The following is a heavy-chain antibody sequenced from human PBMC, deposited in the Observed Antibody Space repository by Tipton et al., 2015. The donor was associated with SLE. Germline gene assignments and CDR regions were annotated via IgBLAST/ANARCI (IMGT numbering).Heavy chain of an antibody. CDR1: ADSINNYY. Sequence: TLSLTCTVSADSINNYYWSWVRQPAGKGLEWLGRIYSNGSANYNPSLKSRVTMSVDTSKNQFSLKLRSVTAADTALYYCARSHELSFDYWGQGIMVTVSS. CDR2: IYSNGSA. CDR3: ARSHELSFDY. J-gene: IGHJ4*02. D-gene: IGHD1-26*01. V-gene: IGHV4-4*07.